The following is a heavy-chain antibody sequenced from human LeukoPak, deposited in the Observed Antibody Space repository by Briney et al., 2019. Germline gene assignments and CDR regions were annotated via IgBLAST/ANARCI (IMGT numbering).Heavy chain of an antibody. CDR1: GGSLTHYY. V-gene: IGHV4-59*01. D-gene: IGHD3-10*01. J-gene: IGHJ6*02. Sequence: LETLSLTCTVSGGSLTHYYWSWVRRPPGKGLQWSGEINNSGTTKSNPSLRARLTLSRDTSKNQFSLMLSSVTAVDTAVYYCARQGGYYGSGKYDWRLYYYHGMDAWGQGTTVTVSS. CDR3: ARQGGYYGSGKYDWRLYYYHGMDA. CDR2: INNSGTT.